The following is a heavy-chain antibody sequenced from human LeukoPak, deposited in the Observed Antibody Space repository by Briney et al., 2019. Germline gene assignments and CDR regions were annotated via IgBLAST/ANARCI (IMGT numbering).Heavy chain of an antibody. CDR3: ARAISDSNGYYYFDY. CDR2: TRHKANSYTT. J-gene: IGHJ4*02. V-gene: IGHV3-72*01. CDR1: GFTFSDHY. D-gene: IGHD3-22*01. Sequence: GGSLRLSCAASGFTFSDHYMDWVRQAPGKGLEWVGRTRHKANSYTTEYAASVKGRFTISRDESKNSLYLQMNSLNTEDTAVYYCARAISDSNGYYYFDYWGQGTLVTVSS.